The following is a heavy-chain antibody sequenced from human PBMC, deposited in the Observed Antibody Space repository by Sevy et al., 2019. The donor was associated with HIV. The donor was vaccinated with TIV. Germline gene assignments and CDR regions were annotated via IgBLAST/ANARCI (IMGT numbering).Heavy chain of an antibody. Sequence: GGSLRLSCAASEFSFTTYGMHWVRQAPGKGLEWVAVISYDGSKRYYSDSVKGRFTISRDNSKNTVYLQMNSLRAEDTAVYYCAKDWALDIVIVPSAMPANWGQGTLVTVSS. CDR2: ISYDGSKR. CDR1: EFSFTTYG. V-gene: IGHV3-30*18. J-gene: IGHJ4*02. D-gene: IGHD2-2*01. CDR3: AKDWALDIVIVPSAMPAN.